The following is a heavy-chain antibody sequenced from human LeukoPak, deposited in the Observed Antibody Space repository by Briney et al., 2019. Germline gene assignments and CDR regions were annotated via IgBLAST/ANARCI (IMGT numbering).Heavy chain of an antibody. J-gene: IGHJ3*02. Sequence: GASVKVSCKASGGTFSSYAISWVRQAPGQGLEWMGRIIPILGIANYAQKFQGRVTITTDESTSTAYMELSSLRSEDTAVYYCAREGYSSGYYYGAFDIWGQGTMVTVSS. D-gene: IGHD3-22*01. CDR2: IIPILGIA. CDR1: GGTFSSYA. CDR3: AREGYSSGYYYGAFDI. V-gene: IGHV1-69*04.